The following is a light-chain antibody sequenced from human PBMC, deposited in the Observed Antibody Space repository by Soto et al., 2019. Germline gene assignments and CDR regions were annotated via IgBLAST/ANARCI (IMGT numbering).Light chain of an antibody. Sequence: DIQMTQSPSTLSASIGDRVTITCRASQNINNWIAWYQQKPGKAPKFLIYDASTFASGVPSRFSGTGFGTEFSLTISTLQPDDFGSSYCHHMRPFGQRTKVEMK. CDR1: QNINNW. V-gene: IGKV1-5*01. J-gene: IGKJ1*01. CDR2: DAS. CDR3: HHMRP.